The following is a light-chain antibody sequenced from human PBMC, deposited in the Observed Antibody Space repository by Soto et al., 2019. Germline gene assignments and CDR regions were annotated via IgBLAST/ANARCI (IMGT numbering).Light chain of an antibody. V-gene: IGKV3-20*01. CDR1: QSVGSY. J-gene: IGKJ2*01. Sequence: ENVMTDSPATLSGSPGERATLSCRASQSVGSYLAWYQQIPGQAPKLVIYAASSRATGVPDRFSGSGSGTDFTLTISRLEPEDFAVYYCQQYGPSPYTLGQGTKVDI. CDR2: AAS. CDR3: QQYGPSPYT.